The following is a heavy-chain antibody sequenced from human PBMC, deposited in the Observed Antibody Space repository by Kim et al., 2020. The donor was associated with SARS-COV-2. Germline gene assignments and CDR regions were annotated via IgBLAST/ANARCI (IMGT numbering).Heavy chain of an antibody. V-gene: IGHV4-34*01. CDR2: INHSGST. CDR3: ARRGLPRITMVRGVISGFDY. J-gene: IGHJ4*02. Sequence: SETLSLTCAVYGGSFSGYYWSWIRQPPGKGLEWIGEINHSGSTNYNPSLKSRVTISVDTSKNQFSLKLSSVTAADTAVYYCARRGLPRITMVRGVISGFDYWGQGTLVTVSS. D-gene: IGHD3-10*01. CDR1: GGSFSGYY.